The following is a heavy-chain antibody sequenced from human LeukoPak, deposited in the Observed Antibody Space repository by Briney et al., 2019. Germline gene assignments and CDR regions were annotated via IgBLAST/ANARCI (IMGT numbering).Heavy chain of an antibody. J-gene: IGHJ4*02. Sequence: GGSLRLSCAASGFTVTSHYMTWVRQAPAKGLEWVSVIYSGGNTYYTDSVKGRFTISRDLSRNTVYLQMNSLRAEDTAVFYCARALPAASHTSFDHWGQGALVIVSP. D-gene: IGHD6-13*01. CDR1: GFTVTSHY. V-gene: IGHV3-66*01. CDR3: ARALPAASHTSFDH. CDR2: IYSGGNT.